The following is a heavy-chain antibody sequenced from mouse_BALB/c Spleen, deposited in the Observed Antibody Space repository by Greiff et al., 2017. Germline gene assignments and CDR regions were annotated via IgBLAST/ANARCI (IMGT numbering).Heavy chain of an antibody. V-gene: IGHV1-9*01. CDR1: GYTFSSYW. CDR3: ARRDGYLLYAMDY. CDR2: ILPGSGST. D-gene: IGHD2-3*01. Sequence: VQLQESGAELMKPGASVKISCKATGYTFSSYWIEWVKQRPGHGLEWIGEILPGSGSTNYNEKFKGKATFTADTSSNTAYMQLSSLTSEDSAVYYCARRDGYLLYAMDYWGQGTSVTVSS. J-gene: IGHJ4*01.